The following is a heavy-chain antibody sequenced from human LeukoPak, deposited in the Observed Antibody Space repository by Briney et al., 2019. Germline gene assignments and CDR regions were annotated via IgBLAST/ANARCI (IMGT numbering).Heavy chain of an antibody. Sequence: GGSLRLSCAASGFTFSSYEMNWVRQAPGEGLEWVSYISSSGSTIYYADSVKGRFTISRDNAKNSLYLQMNSLRAEDTAVYYCAELGITMIGGVWGQGTLVTVSS. CDR1: GFTFSSYE. D-gene: IGHD3-10*02. V-gene: IGHV3-48*03. J-gene: IGHJ4*02. CDR2: ISSSGSTI. CDR3: AELGITMIGGV.